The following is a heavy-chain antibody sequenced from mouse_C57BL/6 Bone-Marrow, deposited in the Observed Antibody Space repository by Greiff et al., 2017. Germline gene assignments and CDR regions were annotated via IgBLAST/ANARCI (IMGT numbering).Heavy chain of an antibody. J-gene: IGHJ1*03. CDR3: TRDLRLRYWYFDV. Sequence: EVMLVESGEGLVKPGGSLKLSCAASGFTFSSYAMSWVRQTPEKRLEWVAYISSGGDYIYYADTVKVRFTISRDNARNTLYLQMSSLKSEDTAMYYCTRDLRLRYWYFDVWGTGTTVTVSS. CDR2: ISSGGDYI. D-gene: IGHD2-4*01. CDR1: GFTFSSYA. V-gene: IGHV5-9-1*02.